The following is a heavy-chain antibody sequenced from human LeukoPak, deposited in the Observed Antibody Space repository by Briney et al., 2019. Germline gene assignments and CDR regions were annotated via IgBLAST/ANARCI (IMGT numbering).Heavy chain of an antibody. D-gene: IGHD4/OR15-4a*01. V-gene: IGHV1-69*01. CDR2: IIPIFGTA. CDR3: ANLNDSGWFDP. CDR1: VGTFSSYA. J-gene: IGHJ5*02. Sequence: SVKVSCTPSVGTFSSYAISWVRPAPRQGLEWMGGIIPIFGTANYAQKFQGRVTITADESTSTAYMELSSLRSEDTAVYYCANLNDSGWFDPWGQGTLVTVSS.